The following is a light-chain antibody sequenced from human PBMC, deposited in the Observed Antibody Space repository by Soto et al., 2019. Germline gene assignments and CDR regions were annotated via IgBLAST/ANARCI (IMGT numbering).Light chain of an antibody. V-gene: IGKV3-15*01. Sequence: EKVMTQSPATLSMSPGERATLSCRASQSVSSFLAWYQQKPGQAPRLLIYGASTRATGIPARFSGSGSGSGFTLTISSLLSEAFAVYYCQQYSNWPSWTFGQGTKVEVK. CDR1: QSVSSF. CDR3: QQYSNWPSWT. J-gene: IGKJ1*01. CDR2: GAS.